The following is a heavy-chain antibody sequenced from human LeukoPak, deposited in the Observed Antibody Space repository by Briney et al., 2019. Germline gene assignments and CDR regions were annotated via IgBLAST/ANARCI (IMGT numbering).Heavy chain of an antibody. CDR2: ISAYNGNT. J-gene: IGHJ3*02. Sequence: GASVKVSCKASGYTFTSYGISWVRQAPGQGLEWMGWISAYNGNTNYAQKLQGRVTKTTDTSTSTAYMELRSLRSDDTAVYYCARDSPTPYCGGDCYLDAFDIWGQGTMVTVSS. CDR1: GYTFTSYG. V-gene: IGHV1-18*01. D-gene: IGHD2-21*01. CDR3: ARDSPTPYCGGDCYLDAFDI.